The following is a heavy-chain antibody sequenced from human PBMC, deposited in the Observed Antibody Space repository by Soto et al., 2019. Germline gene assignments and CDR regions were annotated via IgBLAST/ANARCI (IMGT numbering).Heavy chain of an antibody. CDR1: GYTLTELS. Sequence: ASVKVSCKVSGYTLTELSMHWARQAPGKGLEWMGGFDPEDGETIYAQKFQGRVTMTEDTSTDTAYMELSSLRSEDTAVYYCATHPGGVATIARSYGMDVWGQGTTVTVSS. V-gene: IGHV1-24*01. CDR2: FDPEDGET. D-gene: IGHD5-12*01. J-gene: IGHJ6*02. CDR3: ATHPGGVATIARSYGMDV.